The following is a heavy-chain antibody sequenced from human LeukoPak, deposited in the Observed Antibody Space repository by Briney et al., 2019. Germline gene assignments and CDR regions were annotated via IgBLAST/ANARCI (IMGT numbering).Heavy chain of an antibody. J-gene: IGHJ5*02. Sequence: PSETLSLTCTVSGYSIISYWGWIRQPPGKGLEWIGSIYYSGSTYYNPSLKSRVTISVDTSKNQFSLKLSSVAAADTAVYYCASLELGYCSGGSCYDRGRFDPWGQGTLVTVSS. D-gene: IGHD2-15*01. CDR3: ASLELGYCSGGSCYDRGRFDP. V-gene: IGHV4-38-2*02. CDR2: IYYSGST. CDR1: GYSIISY.